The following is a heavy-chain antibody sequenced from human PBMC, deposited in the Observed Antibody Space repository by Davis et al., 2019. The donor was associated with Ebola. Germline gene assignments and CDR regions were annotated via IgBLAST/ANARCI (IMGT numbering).Heavy chain of an antibody. CDR1: GGTFSSYA. Sequence: SVKVSCKASGGTFSSYAISWVRQAPGQGLEWMGRIIPILGIANYAQKFQGRVTITADKSTSTAYMELSSLRSEDTAVYYCARWYYYDSSGYYYVGYFDYWGQGTLVTVSS. V-gene: IGHV1-69*04. CDR3: ARWYYYDSSGYYYVGYFDY. J-gene: IGHJ4*02. CDR2: IIPILGIA. D-gene: IGHD3-22*01.